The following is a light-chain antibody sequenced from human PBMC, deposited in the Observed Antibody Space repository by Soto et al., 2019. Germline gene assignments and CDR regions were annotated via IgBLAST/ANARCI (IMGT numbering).Light chain of an antibody. CDR2: WAS. Sequence: DIVMTQSPDSLAVSLGERATINCKSSQSVLYSSNNKNYLAWYQQKPGQPPKLLIYWASTRESGVPDRFSGSGSGTDFTPTISSLQAEDVAVYYCRQYYSTPRTFGQGTKVEIK. J-gene: IGKJ1*01. CDR1: QSVLYSSNNKNY. CDR3: RQYYSTPRT. V-gene: IGKV4-1*01.